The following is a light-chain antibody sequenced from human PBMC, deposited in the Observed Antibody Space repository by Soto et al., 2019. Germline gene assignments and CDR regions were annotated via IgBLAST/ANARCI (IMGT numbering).Light chain of an antibody. Sequence: DIQMTQSPSTLSASVGDRVTITCRASQSISNWLAWYQQKPGKAPKVLFYDASTLKSRVLSRFSGSGSGTEFTLTISSLQSDDFATYYCQQYNRYYTFGQGTKLEIK. CDR1: QSISNW. CDR2: DAS. J-gene: IGKJ2*01. V-gene: IGKV1-5*01. CDR3: QQYNRYYT.